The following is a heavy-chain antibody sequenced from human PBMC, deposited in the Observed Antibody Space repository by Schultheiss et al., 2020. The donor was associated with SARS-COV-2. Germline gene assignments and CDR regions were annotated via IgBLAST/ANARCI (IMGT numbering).Heavy chain of an antibody. CDR2: IYHSGST. V-gene: IGHV4-34*01. D-gene: IGHD2-2*01. J-gene: IGHJ5*02. CDR3: ARVGAGYCSSISCLPSLFDP. Sequence: SETLSLTCAVYGESFSGYYWSWVRQAPGKGLEWIGEIYHSGSTNYNPSLKSRVTISVDTSKNQFSLKLSSVTAADTAVYYCARVGAGYCSSISCLPSLFDPWGQGTLVTVFS. CDR1: GESFSGYY.